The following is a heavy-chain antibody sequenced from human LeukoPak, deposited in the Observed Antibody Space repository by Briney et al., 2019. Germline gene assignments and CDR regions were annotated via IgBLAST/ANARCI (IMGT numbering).Heavy chain of an antibody. V-gene: IGHV4-59*01. CDR1: GGSISSYY. CDR2: IYYSGST. J-gene: IGHJ4*02. D-gene: IGHD3-3*01. Sequence: SETLSLTCTVSGGSISSYYWSWIRQSPGKGLEWIGYIYYSGSTNYNPSLKSRVTISVDTSKNQFSLKLSSVTAADTAVYYCARVGLSPVLRFLEWALDYWGQGTLVTVSS. CDR3: ARVGLSPVLRFLEWALDY.